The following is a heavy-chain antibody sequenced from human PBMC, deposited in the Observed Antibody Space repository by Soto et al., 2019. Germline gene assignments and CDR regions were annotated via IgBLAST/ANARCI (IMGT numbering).Heavy chain of an antibody. Sequence: PGGSLRLSCAASGFTFSSYGMHWVRQAPGKGLEWVAVIWYDGSNKYYADSVKGRFTISRDNSKNTLYLQMNSLRAEDTAVYYCARGCSSTSCYVTFDYYYYMDVWGKGTTVTVSS. CDR3: ARGCSSTSCYVTFDYYYYMDV. CDR1: GFTFSSYG. D-gene: IGHD2-2*01. V-gene: IGHV3-33*08. CDR2: IWYDGSNK. J-gene: IGHJ6*03.